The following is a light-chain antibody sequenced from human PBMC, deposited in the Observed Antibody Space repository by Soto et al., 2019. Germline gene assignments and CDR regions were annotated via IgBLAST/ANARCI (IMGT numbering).Light chain of an antibody. J-gene: IGLJ2*01. CDR2: LNSDGSH. Sequence: QLVLTQSPSASASLGASVKLTCTLSSGHNNYAIAWHQQQPERGPRYLMNLNSDGSHSKGDGIPDRFSGSSSGAERYLTISSLQSEDEADYYCQTWGTGILVFGGGTQLTVL. CDR3: QTWGTGILV. CDR1: SGHNNYA. V-gene: IGLV4-69*01.